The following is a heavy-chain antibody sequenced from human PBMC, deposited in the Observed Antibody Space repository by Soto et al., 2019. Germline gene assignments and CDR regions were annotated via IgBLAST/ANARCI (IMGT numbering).Heavy chain of an antibody. Sequence: PGESLKISCKGSGYSFTSYWIGWVRQMPGKGLEWMGIIYPGDSDTRYSPSFQGQVTISADKSISTAYLQWSSLKASDTAMYYCARQGYCISTSCYPDFDYWGQGTLVTVPQ. J-gene: IGHJ4*02. V-gene: IGHV5-51*01. CDR2: IYPGDSDT. D-gene: IGHD2-2*01. CDR3: ARQGYCISTSCYPDFDY. CDR1: GYSFTSYW.